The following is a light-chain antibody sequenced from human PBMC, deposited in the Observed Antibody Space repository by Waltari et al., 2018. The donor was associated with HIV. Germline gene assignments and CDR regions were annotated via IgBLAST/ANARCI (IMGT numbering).Light chain of an antibody. CDR3: CSYAGSSTSVV. V-gene: IGLV2-23*02. Sequence: QSALTQSASVSVSPGQSITISCTGTSSDVGSYNLVSWYQHHPGKAPKLMIYEVNKRPSGVSNRFSGFKSGNTASLTISGLQAEDEADYYCCSYAGSSTSVVFGGGTKLTVL. CDR1: SSDVGSYNL. J-gene: IGLJ2*01. CDR2: EVN.